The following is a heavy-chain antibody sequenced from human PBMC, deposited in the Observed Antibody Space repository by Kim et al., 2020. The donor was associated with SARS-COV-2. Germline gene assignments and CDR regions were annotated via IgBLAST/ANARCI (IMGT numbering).Heavy chain of an antibody. D-gene: IGHD1-26*01. J-gene: IGHJ4*02. Sequence: GGSLRLSCAASGFTFDDYSMHWVRQAPGKGLEWFSGISWDSSSRGNVDSGRGRFTISRDNAKRSLYLQMNSLTTEDTALYYCVNGAKGTFDYWCQGNLVT. CDR2: ISWDSSSR. V-gene: IGHV3-9*01. CDR3: VNGAKGTFDY. CDR1: GFTFDDYS.